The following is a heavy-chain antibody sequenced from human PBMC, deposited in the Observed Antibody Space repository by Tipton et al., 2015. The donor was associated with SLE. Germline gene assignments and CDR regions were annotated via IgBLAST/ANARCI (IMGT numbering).Heavy chain of an antibody. D-gene: IGHD3-3*01. Sequence: TLSLTCSVSGGSISGHSWTWIRQPPGKGLGWIGYIFYSGNINYNPSVKSRVTISLDTSKNHFSLTLSSVTAADTAVYYCARNDFWSGYSSFDYWGQGTPVTVSS. CDR1: GGSISGHS. V-gene: IGHV4-59*11. J-gene: IGHJ4*02. CDR3: ARNDFWSGYSSFDY. CDR2: IFYSGNI.